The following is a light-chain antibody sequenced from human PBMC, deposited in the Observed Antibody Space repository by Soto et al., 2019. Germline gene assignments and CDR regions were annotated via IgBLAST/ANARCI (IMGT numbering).Light chain of an antibody. CDR3: HHTYNTPWT. CDR1: QMINNY. CDR2: AAS. V-gene: IGKV1-39*01. J-gene: IGKJ1*01. Sequence: DIQMTQSPSSLSASVGDRVTITCRASQMINNYLSWYQQKPGEAPKLLIYAASSLQSGVPSRFSGSGSETDFTLTIRSLQPEDFATYYCHHTYNTPWTFGQGTKVEIK.